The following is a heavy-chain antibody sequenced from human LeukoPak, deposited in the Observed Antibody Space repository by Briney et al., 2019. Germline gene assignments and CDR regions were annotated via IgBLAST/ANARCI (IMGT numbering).Heavy chain of an antibody. CDR3: ARDAYYYDSSGPGFPKDY. D-gene: IGHD3-22*01. CDR2: IYSGGST. J-gene: IGHJ4*02. CDR1: GFTVSSNY. V-gene: IGHV3-66*01. Sequence: GGSLRLSCAASGFTVSSNYMSWVRQAPGEGLEWVSVIYSGGSTYYADSVKGRFTISRDNSKNTLYLQMNSLRAEDTAVYYCARDAYYYDSSGPGFPKDYWGQGTLVTVSS.